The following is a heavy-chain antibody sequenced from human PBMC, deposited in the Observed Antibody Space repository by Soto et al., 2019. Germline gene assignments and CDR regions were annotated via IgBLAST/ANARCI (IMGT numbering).Heavy chain of an antibody. V-gene: IGHV2-5*02. J-gene: IGHJ4*02. CDR2: IYWDDDK. Sequence: QITLKESGPTLVKPTQTLTLTCTFSGFSLSTSGVGVGWIRQPPGKALEWLALIYWDDDKRYSPSLKSRLTITKDTSKNQVVLTMTNMDPVDTATYYCAHRPGAAKAAGQYYFDYWGQGTLVTVSS. CDR1: GFSLSTSGVG. D-gene: IGHD6-13*01. CDR3: AHRPGAAKAAGQYYFDY.